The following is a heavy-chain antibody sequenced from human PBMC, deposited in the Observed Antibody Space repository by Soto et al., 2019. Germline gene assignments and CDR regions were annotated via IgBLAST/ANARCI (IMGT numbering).Heavy chain of an antibody. CDR2: INPKSDDT. CDR1: GYRFSDKQ. V-gene: IGHV1-2*02. D-gene: IGHD4-4*01. J-gene: IGHJ5*02. CDR3: ARKHSLDYIRWGLDP. Sequence: PVELTCEACGYRFSDKQMHWLQQEKGQGLEWMGRINPKSDDTNYAQKFQGRVTMTRDTSIDTAYLELTGLTSDDTATYYCARKHSLDYIRWGLDPWGQGTLVTVSS.